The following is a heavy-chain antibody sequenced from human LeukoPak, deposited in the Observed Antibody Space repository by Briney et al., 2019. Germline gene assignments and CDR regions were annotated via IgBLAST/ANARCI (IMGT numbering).Heavy chain of an antibody. Sequence: PSETLSLTCTVSGYSISSGYYWGWIRQPPGKGLEWIGSLYHSGSTYYNPSLKSRVTISVDTSKNQFSLKLTSVTAADTAVYYCARRDYYDNSDDNYHSFEYWGQGTLVTVSS. CDR1: GYSISSGYY. CDR2: LYHSGST. V-gene: IGHV4-38-2*02. D-gene: IGHD3-22*01. CDR3: ARRDYYDNSDDNYHSFEY. J-gene: IGHJ4*02.